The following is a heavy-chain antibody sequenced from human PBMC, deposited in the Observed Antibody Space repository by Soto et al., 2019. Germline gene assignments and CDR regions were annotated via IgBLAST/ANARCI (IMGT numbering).Heavy chain of an antibody. CDR1: GFTFSDEN. V-gene: IGHV3-21*06. D-gene: IGHD3-3*01. CDR2: ISGGGSYI. CDR3: ARDSECHRTSCFFPPHV. J-gene: IGHJ6*02. Sequence: QLVESGGGLVQPGGSLRLSSSASGFTFSDENMSWVRQVPGKGLEWVSGISGGGSYIFYADSVQGRFSISRDNAKNSLFLEMHSLSVEDTAVYYCARDSECHRTSCFFPPHVWGQGTTVTVSS.